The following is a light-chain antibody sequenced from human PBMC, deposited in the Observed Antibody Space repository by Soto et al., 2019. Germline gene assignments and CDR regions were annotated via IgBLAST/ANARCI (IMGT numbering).Light chain of an antibody. Sequence: EIVMTQSPATLSVSPGEMATLSYTASQSVTSKIAWYQQKPDQAPRLLIYGASTRATGIPARFGGSGSGTDFTLTISRLEPEDFAVYYCQLYGISPHLGQGTRLEIK. V-gene: IGKV3-15*01. CDR2: GAS. CDR3: QLYGISPH. CDR1: QSVTSK. J-gene: IGKJ5*01.